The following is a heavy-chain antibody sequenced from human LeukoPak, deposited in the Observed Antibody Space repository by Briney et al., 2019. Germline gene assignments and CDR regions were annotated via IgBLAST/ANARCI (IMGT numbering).Heavy chain of an antibody. D-gene: IGHD4-17*01. V-gene: IGHV3-21*01. J-gene: IGHJ6*03. CDR3: ARMYGGYGEHMDV. CDR2: ISSSSSYI. CDR1: GFTFSSYS. Sequence: PGGSLRLSCAASGFTFSSYSMNWLRQAPGKGREWVSSISSSSSYIYYADSVKGRFTISRDNAKNSLYLQMNSLRAEDTAVYYCARMYGGYGEHMDVWGKGTTVTVSS.